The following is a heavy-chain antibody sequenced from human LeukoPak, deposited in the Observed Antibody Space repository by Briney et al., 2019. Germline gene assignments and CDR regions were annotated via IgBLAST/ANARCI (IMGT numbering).Heavy chain of an antibody. J-gene: IGHJ6*02. CDR3: ARGAYYFYGMDV. CDR1: GFTFSSYW. CDR2: INGDGSDI. D-gene: IGHD3-16*01. Sequence: GGSLRLSCAASGFTFSSYWMHWVRQAPGKGLVWVAQINGDGSDISYADSMKGRFTISRDNAKNTLYLHINSLRAEDTAVFYCARGAYYFYGMDVWGQGTTVTASS. V-gene: IGHV3-74*01.